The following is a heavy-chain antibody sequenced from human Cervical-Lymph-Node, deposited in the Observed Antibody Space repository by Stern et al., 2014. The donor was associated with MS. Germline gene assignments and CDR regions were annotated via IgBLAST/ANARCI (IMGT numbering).Heavy chain of an antibody. CDR1: GYTFTNNW. CDR2: ISPDASDM. V-gene: IGHV5-51*04. J-gene: IGHJ6*02. D-gene: IGHD1-1*01. Sequence: EVQLVESGAEVKKPGESLKISCKGSGYTFTNNWIAWVRQMPGKGLEWMGIISPDASDMRSSRSWQGQVTFSAERPISTADLKGSSRKAADSAVYYGARHPPRRKWDDPNYGMDVWGQGTTVTVSS. CDR3: ARHPPRRKWDDPNYGMDV.